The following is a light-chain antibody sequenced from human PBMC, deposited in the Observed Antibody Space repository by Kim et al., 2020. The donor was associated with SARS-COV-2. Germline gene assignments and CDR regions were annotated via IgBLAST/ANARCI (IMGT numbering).Light chain of an antibody. CDR2: AAS. CDR1: QDIGNQ. J-gene: IGKJ1*01. CDR3: QQYGNYPPT. V-gene: IGKV1-16*01. Sequence: SASVADRVTITCRASQDIGNQLAWYQHKPGQAPRSLIFAASSLQSGVPSRFSGSGSGRDFTLTISNLQPEDFASYYCQQYGNYPPTFGQGTK.